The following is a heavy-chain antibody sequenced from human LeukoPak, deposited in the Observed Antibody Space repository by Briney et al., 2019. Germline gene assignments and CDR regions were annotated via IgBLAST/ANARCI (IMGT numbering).Heavy chain of an antibody. J-gene: IGHJ4*02. Sequence: PGGSLRLSCAASGFTLSSYWMHWVRQAPGKGLVWVSRINTDGSSTSYADSVKGRFTISRDNAKNTLYLQVNSLRAEDTAVYYCARERYDFWSGYFLLWGQGTLVTVSS. CDR1: GFTLSSYW. V-gene: IGHV3-74*01. D-gene: IGHD3-3*01. CDR2: INTDGSST. CDR3: ARERYDFWSGYFLL.